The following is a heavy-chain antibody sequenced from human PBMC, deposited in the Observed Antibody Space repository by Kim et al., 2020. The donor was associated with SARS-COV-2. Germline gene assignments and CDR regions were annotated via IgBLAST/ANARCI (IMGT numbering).Heavy chain of an antibody. J-gene: IGHJ3*01. CDR2: ISYDGSIK. CDR3: AKSIAFFCFGEWLKAFD. Sequence: GGSLRLSCAASGFTFNNYAMHWVRQAPGKGLEWVAVISYDGSIKYYADSLKGQFTVSRDSSHNTLYLQMRSLRPEDTALYYCAKSIAFFCFGEWLKAFD. V-gene: IGHV3-30*18. CDR1: GFTFNNYA. D-gene: IGHD3-3*01.